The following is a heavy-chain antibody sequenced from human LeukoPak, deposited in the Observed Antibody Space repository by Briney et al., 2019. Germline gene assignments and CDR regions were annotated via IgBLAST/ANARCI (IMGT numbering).Heavy chain of an antibody. CDR3: ARGYCSGGSCYSEGRGNWLDP. V-gene: IGHV4-61*02. Sequence: PSETLSLTCTVSGGSISSDNYSWSWIRQPAGKGLEWIGRVYTSGSTNYNPSLKSRVTISVDTSKKQFSLKLSSVTAADTAVYYCARGYCSGGSCYSEGRGNWLDPWGQGTLVTVSS. CDR2: VYTSGST. D-gene: IGHD2-15*01. CDR1: GGSISSDNYS. J-gene: IGHJ5*02.